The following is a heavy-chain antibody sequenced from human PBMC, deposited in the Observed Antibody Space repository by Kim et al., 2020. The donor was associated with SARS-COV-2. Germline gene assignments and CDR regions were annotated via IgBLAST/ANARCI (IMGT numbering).Heavy chain of an antibody. Sequence: NNAHTVQGGFTIPRDNAKHTLYLQMNSLRAEVTAVYYCARNDEASFDYWGQGTLVTVSS. CDR3: ARNDEASFDY. J-gene: IGHJ4*02. V-gene: IGHV3-74*01.